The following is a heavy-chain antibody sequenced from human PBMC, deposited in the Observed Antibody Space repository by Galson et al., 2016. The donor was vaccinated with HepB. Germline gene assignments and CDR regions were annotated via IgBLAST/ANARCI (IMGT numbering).Heavy chain of an antibody. Sequence: SETLSLTCTVSGGSVSSGHFYWSWIRQPPGKGLEWIGYIYSSGSTNYNASLKNRVTISVDTSKNQFSLKLSSVTAADTAVYFCARELPSYYYGMDVWGQGTTVTVSS. J-gene: IGHJ6*02. V-gene: IGHV4-61*01. D-gene: IGHD2-15*01. CDR3: ARELPSYYYGMDV. CDR2: IYSSGST. CDR1: GGSVSSGHFY.